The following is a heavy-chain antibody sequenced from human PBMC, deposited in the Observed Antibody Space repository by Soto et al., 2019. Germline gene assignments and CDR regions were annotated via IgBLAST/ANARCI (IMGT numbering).Heavy chain of an antibody. CDR2: ISDDGSNK. CDR3: ARGPSSLNRSDY. Sequence: PGGSLRLSCAASGFTFSSYAMHWVRQAPGKGLEWVAVISDDGSNKYYADSVKGRFTISRDNSKNTRYAQVNILRAEDTAVYYCARGPSSLNRSDYWGQGTLVTVSS. V-gene: IGHV3-30-3*01. D-gene: IGHD2-2*01. J-gene: IGHJ4*02. CDR1: GFTFSSYA.